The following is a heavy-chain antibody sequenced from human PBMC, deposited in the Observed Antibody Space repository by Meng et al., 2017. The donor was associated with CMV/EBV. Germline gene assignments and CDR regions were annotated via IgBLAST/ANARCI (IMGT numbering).Heavy chain of an antibody. V-gene: IGHV3-30*04. CDR3: ARGEIAVAAAIDY. Sequence: GQSLRLSCAASGFTFSSHAMHWVRQAPGKGLEWVAVISYDGSNKYYADSVQGRFTISRDNSTNTLYMQMNSLRAEDTAVYYCARGEIAVAAAIDYWGQGTLVTVSS. J-gene: IGHJ4*02. CDR1: GFTFSSHA. CDR2: ISYDGSNK. D-gene: IGHD6-19*01.